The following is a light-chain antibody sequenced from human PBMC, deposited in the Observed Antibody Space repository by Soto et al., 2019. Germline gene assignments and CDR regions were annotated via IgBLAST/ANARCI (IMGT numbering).Light chain of an antibody. CDR2: SNN. Sequence: QSVLTQPPSASGTPGQRVTISCSGSSSNIGRNTVNWYQQLPGTAPKLLIYSNNQRPSGVPDRFAGSKSGTSASPAISGLQSEDEADYYCAAWDDSLNGLFGGGTKLTVL. CDR3: AAWDDSLNGL. CDR1: SSNIGRNT. V-gene: IGLV1-44*01. J-gene: IGLJ3*02.